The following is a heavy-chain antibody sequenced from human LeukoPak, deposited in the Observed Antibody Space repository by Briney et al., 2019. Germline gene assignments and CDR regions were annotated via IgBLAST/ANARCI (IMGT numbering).Heavy chain of an antibody. CDR3: ARLLGSGFGKYNFDY. D-gene: IGHD3-10*01. CDR2: IGTTSAYI. V-gene: IGHV3-21*01. J-gene: IGHJ4*02. CDR1: GFIFSNYN. Sequence: GVSLRLSCGASGFIFSNYNMEWVRQAPGKELEGVSSIGTTSAYIYYADSVRGRFTITGDNAGNLLCLQMNSLRAEDTAIYYCARLLGSGFGKYNFDYWGQGTLVTVSS.